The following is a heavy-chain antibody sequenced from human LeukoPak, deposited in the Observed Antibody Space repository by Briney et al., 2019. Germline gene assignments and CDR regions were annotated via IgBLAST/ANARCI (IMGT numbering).Heavy chain of an antibody. D-gene: IGHD3-22*01. CDR3: VRGYYYDSSGYWVRAFDI. V-gene: IGHV4-31*11. Sequence: SGPTLVNPSQTLSLTCAVSGASIISGGSYWSWIRQHPGKGLEWIGYIYNSGTIYYNPSLKSRVTILADTSKNQLSLKLSSVTAADTAVYYCVRGYYYDSSGYWVRAFDIWGQGTMVTVSS. CDR2: IYNSGTI. J-gene: IGHJ3*02. CDR1: GASIISGGSY.